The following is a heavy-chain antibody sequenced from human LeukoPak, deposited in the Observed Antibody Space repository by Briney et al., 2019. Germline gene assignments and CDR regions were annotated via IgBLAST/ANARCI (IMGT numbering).Heavy chain of an antibody. D-gene: IGHD3-10*01. V-gene: IGHV3-30*04. J-gene: IGHJ4*02. CDR3: ARGTLWFGLGHLDY. Sequence: GRSLRLSCAASGFTFSSYAMHWVRQAPGKGLEWVVVISYDASNKYYADSVKGRFTISRDNSKNTLYLQMNSLRAEDTAVYYCARGTLWFGLGHLDYWGQGTLVTVSS. CDR1: GFTFSSYA. CDR2: ISYDASNK.